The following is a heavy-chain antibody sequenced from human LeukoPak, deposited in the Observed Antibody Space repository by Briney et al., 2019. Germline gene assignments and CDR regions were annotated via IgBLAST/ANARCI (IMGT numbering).Heavy chain of an antibody. V-gene: IGHV1-46*01. CDR1: GYTFTSHY. Sequence: ASVKVSCKASGYTFTSHYINWVRQAPGQGLEWMGIINPSGGSTTYAQKFQGRVTMTRDTSTSTVYMELSSLRSEDTAVYYCASSSSGWEQRAPFDYWGQGTQVTVSS. J-gene: IGHJ4*02. D-gene: IGHD6-19*01. CDR3: ASSSSGWEQRAPFDY. CDR2: INPSGGST.